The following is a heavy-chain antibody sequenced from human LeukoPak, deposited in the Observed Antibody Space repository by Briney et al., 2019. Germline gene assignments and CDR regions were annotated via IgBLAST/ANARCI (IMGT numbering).Heavy chain of an antibody. V-gene: IGHV3-15*01. Sequence: GGSLRLSCAVSGLTFSSAWMSWVRQAPGKGLAWVGRLKSKTDGGAIDYAAPVKGRFTISRDDSKNMLYLQMNSLKTEDTAVYYCTTEGYCSGGNCYSFDYWGQGTLVTVSS. CDR2: LKSKTDGGAI. J-gene: IGHJ4*02. CDR1: GLTFSSAW. CDR3: TTEGYCSGGNCYSFDY. D-gene: IGHD2-15*01.